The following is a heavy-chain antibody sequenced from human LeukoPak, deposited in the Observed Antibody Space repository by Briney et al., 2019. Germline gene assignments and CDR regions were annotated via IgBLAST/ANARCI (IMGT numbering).Heavy chain of an antibody. CDR2: IHRSGST. CDR1: DGSISSYY. Sequence: SETLSLTCTVSDGSISSYYWSWIRQPPGKGLEWIGNIHRSGSTNYNPSLRSRVTISVDTSKNQFSLKLSSVTAADTAVYYCARVYYDFWSGYYGGGDYMDVWGKGTTVTVSS. D-gene: IGHD3-3*01. J-gene: IGHJ6*03. CDR3: ARVYYDFWSGYYGGGDYMDV. V-gene: IGHV4-59*08.